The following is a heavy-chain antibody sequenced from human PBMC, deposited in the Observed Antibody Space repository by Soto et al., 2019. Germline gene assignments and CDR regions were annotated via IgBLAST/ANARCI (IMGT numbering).Heavy chain of an antibody. CDR1: GGSFSGYY. J-gene: IGHJ4*02. V-gene: IGHV4-34*01. D-gene: IGHD3-16*02. CDR2: INHSGST. Sequence: PSETLSLTCAVYGGSFSGYYWSWIRQPPGKGLEWIGEINHSGSTNYNPSLKSRVTISVDTSKNQFSLKLSSVTAADTAVYYCARGRVWGSYRYTGLEGYVYWGQGTLVTVSS. CDR3: ARGRVWGSYRYTGLEGYVY.